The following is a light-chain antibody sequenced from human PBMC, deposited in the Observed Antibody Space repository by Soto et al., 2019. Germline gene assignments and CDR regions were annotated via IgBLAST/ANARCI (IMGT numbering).Light chain of an antibody. CDR3: MQALQTPLT. CDR1: QSLNSYGYKY. J-gene: IGKJ4*01. V-gene: IGKV2-28*01. CDR2: LGS. Sequence: DIVMTQSPLSLPVTPGEPASISCRSSQSLNSYGYKYLDWYLHKPGQSPQLLIYLGSNRASGVPDRFNGSGSGTDFTLKISRVEAEDVGVYYCMQALQTPLTFGGGTKVEIK.